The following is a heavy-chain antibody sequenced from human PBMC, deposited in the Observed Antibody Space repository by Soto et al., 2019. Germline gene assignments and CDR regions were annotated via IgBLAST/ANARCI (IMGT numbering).Heavy chain of an antibody. CDR2: IYYSGST. CDR1: GGSISSYY. J-gene: IGHJ4*02. CDR3: ARYDIGRDLDY. V-gene: IGHV4-59*01. Sequence: PSETLSLTCTVSGGSISSYYWSWIRQPPGKGLEWIGYIYYSGSTNYNPSLKSRVTISVDTSKNQFSLKLSSVTAADTAVYYCARYDIGRDLDYWGQGTLVTVSS. D-gene: IGHD3-9*01.